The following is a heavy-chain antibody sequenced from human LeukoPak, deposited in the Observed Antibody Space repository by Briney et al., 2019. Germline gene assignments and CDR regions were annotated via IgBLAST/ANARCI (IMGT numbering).Heavy chain of an antibody. CDR3: AKFQPYYYDSSGYYPVDY. CDR2: ISGSGGST. Sequence: GGTLRLSCAASGFTFNSYGMSWVRQAPGKGLEWVSAISGSGGSTYYADSVKGRFTISRDNSKNTLYLQMNSLRAEDTAVYYCAKFQPYYYDSSGYYPVDYWGQGTLVTVSS. V-gene: IGHV3-23*01. D-gene: IGHD3-22*01. J-gene: IGHJ4*02. CDR1: GFTFNSYG.